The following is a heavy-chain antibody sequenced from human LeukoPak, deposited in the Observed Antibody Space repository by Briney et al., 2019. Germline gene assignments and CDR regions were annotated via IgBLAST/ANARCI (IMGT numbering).Heavy chain of an antibody. J-gene: IGHJ4*02. CDR3: ARPIDNGSGSYYFPY. Sequence: GRSLRPSCAASGFIFHYYAMHWVRQAPGKGLEWVAVISYDGTNEYYADSVKGRLTISRDNSKNTLYMQMNSLRPEDTAVYYCARPIDNGSGSYYFPYWGQGTLVTVSS. V-gene: IGHV3-30-3*01. D-gene: IGHD3-10*01. CDR2: ISYDGTNE. CDR1: GFIFHYYA.